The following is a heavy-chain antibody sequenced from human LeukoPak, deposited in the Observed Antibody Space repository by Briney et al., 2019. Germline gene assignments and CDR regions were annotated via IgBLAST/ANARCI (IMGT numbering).Heavy chain of an antibody. D-gene: IGHD2-2*01. Sequence: PGGSLRLSCAASGFTVSSNYMSWVRQAPGKGLEWVAVIYSGGSTYYADSVKGRFTISRDNSKNTLYLQMNSLRAEDTAVYYCARGGLVPAAARVIGFVIWGQGTMVTVSS. V-gene: IGHV3-66*02. CDR1: GFTVSSNY. J-gene: IGHJ3*02. CDR2: IYSGGST. CDR3: ARGGLVPAAARVIGFVI.